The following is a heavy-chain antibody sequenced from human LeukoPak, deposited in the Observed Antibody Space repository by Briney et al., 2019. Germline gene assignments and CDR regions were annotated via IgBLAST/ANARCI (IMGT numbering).Heavy chain of an antibody. V-gene: IGHV4-61*02. D-gene: IGHD2-2*01. J-gene: IGHJ4*02. Sequence: SETLSLTCTVSGASISSGSDYWSWIRQPDGKGLEWIGRIYNSASTNYHPSLKSRVSISVDTSKNQFSLKLSSVTAADTAVYYCARQASHLDYWGQGTLVTVSS. CDR3: ARQASHLDY. CDR1: GASISSGSDY. CDR2: IYNSAST.